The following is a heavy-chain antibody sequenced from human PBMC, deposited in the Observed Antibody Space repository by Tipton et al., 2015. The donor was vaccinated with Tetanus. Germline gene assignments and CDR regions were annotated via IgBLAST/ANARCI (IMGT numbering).Heavy chain of an antibody. V-gene: IGHV3-7*01. CDR2: IKHDGSEK. J-gene: IGHJ4*02. D-gene: IGHD5-18*01. Sequence: SLRLSCAASGFTFNYYWMSWVRQALGKGLEWVANIKHDGSEKYYVDSMRGRFTISRDNAKNSLYLQMSSPRAEDTAVYYCARDASRYTYGSNYFDYWGQGTLVTVSS. CDR1: GFTFNYYW. CDR3: ARDASRYTYGSNYFDY.